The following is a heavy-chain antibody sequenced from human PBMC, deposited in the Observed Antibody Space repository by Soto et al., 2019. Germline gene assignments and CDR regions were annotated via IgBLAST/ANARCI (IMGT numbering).Heavy chain of an antibody. J-gene: IGHJ6*01. CDR2: IYWDDDK. Sequence: SGPTLVNPTQTLTLTCTFSGFSLSTSGVGVGWIRQPPGKALEWLALIYWDDDKRYSPSLKSRLTITKDTSKNQVVLTMTNMDPVDTATYYCAHTLPLYGCSCCNCYFYYYYGMDVWGQRTTVTVSS. V-gene: IGHV2-5*02. CDR3: AHTLPLYGCSCCNCYFYYYYGMDV. D-gene: IGHD2-15*01. CDR1: GFSLSTSGVG.